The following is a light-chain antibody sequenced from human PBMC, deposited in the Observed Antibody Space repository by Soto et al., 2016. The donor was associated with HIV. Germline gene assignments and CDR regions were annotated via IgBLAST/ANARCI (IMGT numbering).Light chain of an antibody. CDR3: YSAADYNLV. Sequence: SYELTQPPSVSVSPGQTAKITCAGDIVAKKYVRWFQQKPGQAPVLMIYKDTERPSGIPERFSGSSSGTTVTLTISGAQVEDEADYYCYSAADYNLVFGGGTKLTVL. J-gene: IGLJ3*02. V-gene: IGLV3-27*01. CDR1: IVAKKY. CDR2: KDT.